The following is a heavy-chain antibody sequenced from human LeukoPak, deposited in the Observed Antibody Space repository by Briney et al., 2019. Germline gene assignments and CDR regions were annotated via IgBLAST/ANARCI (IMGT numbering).Heavy chain of an antibody. Sequence: PGGSLRLSCVASGFIFSNYDVNWVRQAPGKGLEWLGYISGSGSTKYCADSVKGRFTISRDNAKNSLYLYMSRLRAGDTAVYYCARFYGSGTYEAFDIWGQGTWVTVSS. CDR1: GFIFSNYD. V-gene: IGHV3-48*03. CDR3: ARFYGSGTYEAFDI. D-gene: IGHD3-10*01. J-gene: IGHJ3*02. CDR2: ISGSGSTK.